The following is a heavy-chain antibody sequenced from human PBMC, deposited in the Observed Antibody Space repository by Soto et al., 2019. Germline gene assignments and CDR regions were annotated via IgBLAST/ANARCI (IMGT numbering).Heavy chain of an antibody. J-gene: IGHJ6*02. D-gene: IGHD4-17*01. CDR2: ISSSGSTI. V-gene: IGHV3-11*01. CDR1: GFTFSDYY. Sequence: QVQLVESGGGLVKPGGSLRLSCAASGFTFSDYYMSLIRQSPGKGLEWVSYISSSGSTIYYADSVKGRFTISMDNAKNSLYLQMTSLRAEDTAVYYCASPTVTPHYGMDVWGQGTTVTVSS. CDR3: ASPTVTPHYGMDV.